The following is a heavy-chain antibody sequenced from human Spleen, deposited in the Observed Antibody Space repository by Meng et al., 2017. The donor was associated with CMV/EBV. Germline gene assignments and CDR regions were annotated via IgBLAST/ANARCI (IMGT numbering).Heavy chain of an antibody. V-gene: IGHV1-2*02. CDR3: ARLTGAREFYDNSGYHDH. CDR1: GGTFSYYA. J-gene: IGHJ5*02. D-gene: IGHD3-22*01. Sequence: ASVKVSCKASGGTFSYYAVSWVRQAPGQGLEWMGWINPKIGITNYAPKFQGRVTMTSDTSITTVYIELRRLRSDDTAMYYCARLTGAREFYDNSGYHDHWGQGTLVTVSS. CDR2: INPKIGIT.